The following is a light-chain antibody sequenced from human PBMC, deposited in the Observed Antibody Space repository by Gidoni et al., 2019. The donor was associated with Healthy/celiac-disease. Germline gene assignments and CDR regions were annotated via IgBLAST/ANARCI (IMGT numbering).Light chain of an antibody. V-gene: IGKV3-11*01. CDR2: DAA. CDR3: QQRSNWPPLT. Sequence: EIVLTQSPATLSLSPGERATLSCRASPSVSSYLAWYQQKPGQAPRLLIYDAANRATGVPARFSGSGSATDFTLTISSLEPEDFAVYYCQQRSNWPPLTFGGGTKVEIK. J-gene: IGKJ4*01. CDR1: PSVSSY.